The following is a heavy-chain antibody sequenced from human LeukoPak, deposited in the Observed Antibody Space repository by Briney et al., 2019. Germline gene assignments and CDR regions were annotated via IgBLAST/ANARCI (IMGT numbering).Heavy chain of an antibody. V-gene: IGHV4-4*07. CDR3: ARGGIAVAGTIWFDP. D-gene: IGHD6-19*01. Sequence: SETLSLTCTVSGGSIISYYWSWIRQPAGKGLEWIGRIYTSGSTNYNPSLKSRVTMSVDTSKNQFSLKLSSVTAADTAVYHCARGGIAVAGTIWFDPWGQGTLVTVSS. J-gene: IGHJ5*02. CDR1: GGSIISYY. CDR2: IYTSGST.